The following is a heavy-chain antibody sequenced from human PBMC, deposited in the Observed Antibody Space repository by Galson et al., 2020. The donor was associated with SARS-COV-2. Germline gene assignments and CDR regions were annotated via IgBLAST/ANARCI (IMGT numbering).Heavy chain of an antibody. CDR3: VRGGLHLGELPGLHY. Sequence: SETLSLTCAVSDYSISSAYYWGWIRQPPGKGLEWIGSFYRSGSTYYNPSLKGRVTISPDTSKNQFSLRLKSVTAADTAVYYCVRGGLHLGELPGLHYWGQGTLVTVSS. CDR1: DYSISSAYY. J-gene: IGHJ4*02. CDR2: FYRSGST. D-gene: IGHD3-16*01. V-gene: IGHV4-38-2*01.